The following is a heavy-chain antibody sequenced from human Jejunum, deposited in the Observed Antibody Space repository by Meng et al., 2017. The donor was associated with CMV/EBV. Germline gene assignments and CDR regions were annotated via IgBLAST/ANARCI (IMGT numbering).Heavy chain of an antibody. V-gene: IGHV4-39*01. CDR1: SITSSGYY. J-gene: IGHJ4*02. CDR3: ARLFRSGYNASPYVDH. CDR2: RYSSGNT. D-gene: IGHD5-12*01. Sequence: SITSSGYYWGWIRQSSGKGLEWIGSRYSSGNTFYNPSLESRVSISVDTSKNQFFLRLTSLTAADSAVYYCARLFRSGYNASPYVDHWGPGSLVTVSS.